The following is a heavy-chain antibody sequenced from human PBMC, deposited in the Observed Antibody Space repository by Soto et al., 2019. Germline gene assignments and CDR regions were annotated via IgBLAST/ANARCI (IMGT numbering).Heavy chain of an antibody. CDR3: TKDVLKEPSSNAFDI. CDR1: GFTFNNYA. Sequence: GGSLRLSCAASGFTFNNYAMTWVRQAPGKGLEWVSAISGSGRSTYYADSVKGRFTISRDNSKNTLYLQVNSLRAEDTAIYYCTKDVLKEPSSNAFDIWGQGTMVTVSS. D-gene: IGHD3-16*01. CDR2: ISGSGRST. J-gene: IGHJ3*02. V-gene: IGHV3-23*01.